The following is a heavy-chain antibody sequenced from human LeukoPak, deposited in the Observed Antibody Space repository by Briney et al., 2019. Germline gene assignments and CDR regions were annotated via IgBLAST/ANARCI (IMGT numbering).Heavy chain of an antibody. D-gene: IGHD6-6*01. V-gene: IGHV4-61*02. CDR1: GGSISSGSYY. J-gene: IGHJ5*02. CDR2: IYTSGST. Sequence: SETLSLTCTVSGGSISSGSYYWSWIRQPAGKGLEWIGRIYTSGSTNYNPSLKSRVTISVDTSKNQFSLKLSSVTAADTAVYYCARDNLIAARRMGDWFDPWGQGTLVTASS. CDR3: ARDNLIAARRMGDWFDP.